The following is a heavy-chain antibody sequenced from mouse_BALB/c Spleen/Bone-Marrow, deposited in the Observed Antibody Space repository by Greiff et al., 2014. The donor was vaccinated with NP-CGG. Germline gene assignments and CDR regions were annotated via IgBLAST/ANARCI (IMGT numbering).Heavy chain of an antibody. J-gene: IGHJ3*01. D-gene: IGHD2-14*01. V-gene: IGHV2-9*02. CDR2: IWAGGST. Sequence: VQLQQSGPGLVAPSQSLSITCTASGFSLSSFGIHWVRQPPGKGLEWLGVIWAGGSTNYDSAFMPRLTISKDDSKSQVFLKMSSLQTDDTAMYYCATYYRYDGAYWGQGTLVTVSA. CDR1: GFSLSSFG. CDR3: ATYYRYDGAY.